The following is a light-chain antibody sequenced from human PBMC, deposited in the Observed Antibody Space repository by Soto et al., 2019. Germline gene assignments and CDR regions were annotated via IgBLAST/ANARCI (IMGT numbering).Light chain of an antibody. CDR2: AAS. CDR3: QQCYSYPPG. V-gene: IGKV1-8*01. Sequence: AIRMTQSPSSFSASTGDRVTITCRASQGISSYLAWYQQKPGKAPKLLIYAASTLQSGVPSRFSGSGSGTDFTLTISCLQSEDFATYYCQQCYSYPPGFGGGTKVEIK. CDR1: QGISSY. J-gene: IGKJ4*01.